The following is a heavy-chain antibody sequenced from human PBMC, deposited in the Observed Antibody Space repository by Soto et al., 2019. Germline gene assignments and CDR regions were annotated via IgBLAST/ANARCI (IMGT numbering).Heavy chain of an antibody. CDR1: GYTFNTYW. D-gene: IGHD1-1*01. Sequence: EEQLVQSGADVKKPGESLKISCQASGYTFNTYWIGWVRQMPGKDLEWMGIIHPGDSETRYNPSFQGQVTISADKSIPTAYLQWSSLKASDTAMYFCARHGNNGPEDTLDVWGQGTTVTVSS. V-gene: IGHV5-51*01. CDR2: IHPGDSET. CDR3: ARHGNNGPEDTLDV. J-gene: IGHJ6*02.